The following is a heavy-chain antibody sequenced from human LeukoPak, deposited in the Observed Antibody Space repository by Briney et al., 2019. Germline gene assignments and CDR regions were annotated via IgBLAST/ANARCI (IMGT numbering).Heavy chain of an antibody. CDR2: ISHSGNT. D-gene: IGHD1-1*01. Sequence: SETLSLTCTVSGYSISSTYYGAWIRQPPGKGLEWIATISHSGNTYYTPSLESRLTISLDTSKRHFSLRLSSVTAADTALYYCARVNAPVATFDYWGLGTLVAVSS. J-gene: IGHJ4*02. CDR3: ARVNAPVATFDY. V-gene: IGHV4-38-2*02. CDR1: GYSISSTYY.